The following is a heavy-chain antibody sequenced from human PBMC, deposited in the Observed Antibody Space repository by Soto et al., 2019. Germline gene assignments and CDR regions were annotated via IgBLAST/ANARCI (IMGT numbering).Heavy chain of an antibody. CDR3: ARDLWGYCGTDCYPLDV. CDR2: MYNTGST. J-gene: IGHJ6*02. Sequence: QVQLQELGPGLVKPSETLSLTCTVSVGSISRYYWSWIRQPPGKGLEWIGYMYNTGSTVYNPSFKRRVTISVDTSKNQFSLKLNSVTAADTAVYYCARDLWGYCGTDCYPLDVWGQGTTVTVSS. CDR1: VGSISRYY. D-gene: IGHD2-21*02. V-gene: IGHV4-59*01.